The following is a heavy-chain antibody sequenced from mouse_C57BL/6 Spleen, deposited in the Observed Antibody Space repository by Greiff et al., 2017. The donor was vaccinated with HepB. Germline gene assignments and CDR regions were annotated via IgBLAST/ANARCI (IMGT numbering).Heavy chain of an antibody. J-gene: IGHJ3*01. CDR1: GYAFSSSW. D-gene: IGHD2-5*01. CDR3: AAYYSNYGFAY. Sequence: VQLQQSGPELVKPGASVKISCKASGYAFSSSWMNWVKQRPGKGLEWIGRIYPGDGDTNDNGKFKGKATLTADKSSSTAYMQLSSLTSEDSAVYFCAAYYSNYGFAYWGQGTLVTVSA. CDR2: IYPGDGDT. V-gene: IGHV1-82*01.